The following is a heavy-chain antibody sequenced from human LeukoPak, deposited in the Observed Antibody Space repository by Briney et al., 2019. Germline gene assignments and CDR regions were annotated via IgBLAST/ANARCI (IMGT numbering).Heavy chain of an antibody. CDR1: GFTFIDSF. V-gene: IGHV3-11*01. D-gene: IGHD5-18*01. CDR3: VRDFGYSYGLDY. Sequence: GSLRLSCAASGFTFIDSFMNWVRQAPGKGLQFVSSIGSAGTTIYYAGSVKGRFSISRDNAKNSLYLQMNSLRAEDTAVYYCVRDFGYSYGLDYWGQGTLVTVSS. J-gene: IGHJ4*02. CDR2: IGSAGTTI.